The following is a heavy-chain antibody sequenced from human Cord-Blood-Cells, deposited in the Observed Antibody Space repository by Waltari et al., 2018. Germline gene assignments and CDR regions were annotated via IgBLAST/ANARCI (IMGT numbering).Heavy chain of an antibody. CDR1: GFPFSSYD. Sequence: EVQLVESGGGLVQPGGSLRLSCAASGFPFSSYDTHWVRHATGKGLEWVSAIGTAGDTYYPGSVKGRFTISRENAKNSLYLQMNSLRAGDTAVYYCARGRPYSSSFDYWGQGTLVTVSS. CDR2: IGTAGDT. V-gene: IGHV3-13*01. CDR3: ARGRPYSSSFDY. D-gene: IGHD6-6*01. J-gene: IGHJ4*02.